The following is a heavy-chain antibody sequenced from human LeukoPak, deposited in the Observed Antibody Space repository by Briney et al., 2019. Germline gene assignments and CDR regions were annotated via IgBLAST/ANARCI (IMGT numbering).Heavy chain of an antibody. CDR1: GGSISSYY. CDR3: ARHEEGGIYGPFDY. D-gene: IGHD3-10*01. J-gene: IGHJ4*02. V-gene: IGHV4-59*08. Sequence: SETLSLTCTVSGGSISSYYWSWIRQPPGKGLEWIGYIYYSGSTNYNPSLKSRVTISVDTPKNQFSLKLSSVTAADTAVYYCARHEEGGIYGPFDYWGQGTLVTVSS. CDR2: IYYSGST.